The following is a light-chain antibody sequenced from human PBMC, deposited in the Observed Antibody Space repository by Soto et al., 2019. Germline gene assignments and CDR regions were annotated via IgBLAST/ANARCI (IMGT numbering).Light chain of an antibody. V-gene: IGKV3-11*01. J-gene: IGKJ3*01. CDR1: QSGNKH. CDR2: DTS. Sequence: EIVLTQSPATLSVSPGERATLSCRASQSGNKHLPWYQHRPGQAPRLLIYDTSYKAAGIPGRLSGSASGTDFGLTIRSLAAEELGVYDCQHRRTFGPGNKVELK. CDR3: QHRRT.